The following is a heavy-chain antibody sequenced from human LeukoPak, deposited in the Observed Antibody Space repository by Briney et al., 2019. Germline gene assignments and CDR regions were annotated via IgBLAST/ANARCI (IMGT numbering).Heavy chain of an antibody. J-gene: IGHJ4*02. D-gene: IGHD6-19*01. CDR2: IGGSNGIT. CDR3: ARNENSGWCYFDY. CDR1: GFTFSNYG. Sequence: GGSLRLSCAASGFTFSNYGMNWVRQAPGKGLEWVSVIGGSNGITFYVGSVKGRFTISRDNSKDTLYLQMNSLRAEDTAVYYCARNENSGWCYFDYWGQGTLVTVSS. V-gene: IGHV3-23*01.